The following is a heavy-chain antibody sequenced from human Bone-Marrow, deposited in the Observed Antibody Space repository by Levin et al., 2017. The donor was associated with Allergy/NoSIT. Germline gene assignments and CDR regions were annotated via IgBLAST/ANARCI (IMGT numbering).Heavy chain of an antibody. D-gene: IGHD3-3*01. V-gene: IGHV4-39*01. Sequence: RSQTLSLTCTVSGGSISSSSYYWGWIRQPPGKGLEWIGSIYYNGGTYYNPSLKSRVTISVDTSKNQFSLKLSSVTAADTAVYYCTRSTYYHFWSGFYFDYWGQGTLVTVSS. J-gene: IGHJ4*02. CDR2: IYYNGGT. CDR1: GGSISSSSYY. CDR3: TRSTYYHFWSGFYFDY.